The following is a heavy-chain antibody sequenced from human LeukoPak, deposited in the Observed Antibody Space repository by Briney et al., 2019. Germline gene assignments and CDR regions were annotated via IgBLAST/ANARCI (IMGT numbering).Heavy chain of an antibody. CDR1: GFTFSSYA. Sequence: GRSLRLSCAASGFTFSSYAMHWVRQAPGKGLEWVAVISYDGSNKYYADSVKGRFTISRDNAKNSLFLQMSSLRAEDTAVFYCARRKLGYAFEIWGQGTMVTVSS. CDR3: ARRKLGYAFEI. CDR2: ISYDGSNK. D-gene: IGHD7-27*01. V-gene: IGHV3-30-3*01. J-gene: IGHJ3*02.